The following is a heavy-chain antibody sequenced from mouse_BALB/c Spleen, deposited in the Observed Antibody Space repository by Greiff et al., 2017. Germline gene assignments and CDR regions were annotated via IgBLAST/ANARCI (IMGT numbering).Heavy chain of an antibody. CDR2: IGPETGGT. D-gene: IGHD2-10*02. CDR3: TRDLQYGNPSFAY. CDR1: GYTFTDYE. Sequence: QVQLQQSGAELVRPGASVTLSCKASGYTFTDYEMHWVRQPPVHGLEWIGAIGPETGGTAYNQKFKGKATLTADNSSSTAYMELRSLTSEDTAVYYCTRDLQYGNPSFAYWGQGTLVTVSA. J-gene: IGHJ3*01. V-gene: IGHV1-15*01.